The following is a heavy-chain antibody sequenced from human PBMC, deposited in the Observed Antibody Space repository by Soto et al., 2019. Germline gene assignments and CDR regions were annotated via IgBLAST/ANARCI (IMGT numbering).Heavy chain of an antibody. CDR1: GVTFSSYG. CDR2: ISYDGSNK. Sequence: PGGSPRISCAACGVTFSSYGMHWVRQEPGKGLEWVAVISYDGSNKYYADSVKGRFTISRDNFKNTLYLQMNSVRAEDTAMYYCAILVGATTGFDYWGQGTLVTV. CDR3: AILVGATTGFDY. D-gene: IGHD1-26*01. V-gene: IGHV3-30*03. J-gene: IGHJ4*02.